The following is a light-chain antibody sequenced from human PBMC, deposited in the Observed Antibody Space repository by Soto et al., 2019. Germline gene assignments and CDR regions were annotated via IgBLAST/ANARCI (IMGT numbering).Light chain of an antibody. CDR1: SSDVGGYNY. CDR2: DVS. V-gene: IGLV2-14*01. CDR3: SSYTRSSTVV. J-gene: IGLJ2*01. Sequence: QSALTQPASVSGSPGQSITISCTGTSSDVGGYNYVSWYQQHPGKAPKLMIYDVSNRPSGVSNRFSGSKSGNTASLTISGRQVEDEADYYCSSYTRSSTVVFGGGTQLTVL.